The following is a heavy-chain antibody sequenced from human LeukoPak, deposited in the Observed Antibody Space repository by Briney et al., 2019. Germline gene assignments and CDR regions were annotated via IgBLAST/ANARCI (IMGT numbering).Heavy chain of an antibody. J-gene: IGHJ3*01. CDR3: ARDIESGVDAFDV. CDR2: IYHSGST. V-gene: IGHV4-39*07. D-gene: IGHD1-26*01. Sequence: SETLSLTCTVSGASISGSGYYWGWIRQPPGKGLDWIGSIYHSGSTYYNPSLKSRVTISVDTSKNQFSLKLSSVTAADTAVYYCARDIESGVDAFDVWGQGTMVTVSS. CDR1: GASISGSGYY.